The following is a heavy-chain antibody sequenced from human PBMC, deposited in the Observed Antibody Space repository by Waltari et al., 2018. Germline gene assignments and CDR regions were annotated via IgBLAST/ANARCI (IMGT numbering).Heavy chain of an antibody. D-gene: IGHD6-13*01. CDR1: GFSLDNARMV. CDR2: IFSNDEI. Sequence: QVTLKESGPVLVKPTETLTLTCTVSGFSLDNARMVVSWIRQPRGKALEWLAPIFSNDEISYSTSKKSRLPISKVTTKRQVVITMTNMDTVDKATYYIARISSSWVGFDTWGQGTLVTVSS. J-gene: IGHJ5*02. V-gene: IGHV2-26*01. CDR3: ARISSSWVGFDT.